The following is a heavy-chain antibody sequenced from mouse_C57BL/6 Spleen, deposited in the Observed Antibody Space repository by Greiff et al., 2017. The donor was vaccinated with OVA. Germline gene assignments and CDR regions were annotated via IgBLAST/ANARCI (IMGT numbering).Heavy chain of an antibody. CDR3: AREGGLRPYAMDY. Sequence: VKLQESGPELVKPGASVKISCKASGYAFSSSWMNWVTQRPGKGLEWIGRIYPGDGDTNYNGKFKGKATLTADKSSSTAYMQLSSLTSEDSAVYFCAREGGLRPYAMDYWGQGTSVTVSS. V-gene: IGHV1-82*01. D-gene: IGHD2-4*01. CDR2: IYPGDGDT. CDR1: GYAFSSSW. J-gene: IGHJ4*01.